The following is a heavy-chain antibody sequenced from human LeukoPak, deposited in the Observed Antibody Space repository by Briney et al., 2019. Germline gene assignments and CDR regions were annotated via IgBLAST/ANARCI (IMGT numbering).Heavy chain of an antibody. D-gene: IGHD1-26*01. V-gene: IGHV3-9*01. Sequence: GGSLRLSCAASGFTFDDYAMHWVRQAPGKGLKWVSSISWNSGVTGYADSVKGRFTSSRDNAKNSLYLQMNSLRAEDTALYYCAKGRNYYSDAFDYWGQGTLVTVSS. CDR3: AKGRNYYSDAFDY. CDR2: ISWNSGVT. J-gene: IGHJ4*02. CDR1: GFTFDDYA.